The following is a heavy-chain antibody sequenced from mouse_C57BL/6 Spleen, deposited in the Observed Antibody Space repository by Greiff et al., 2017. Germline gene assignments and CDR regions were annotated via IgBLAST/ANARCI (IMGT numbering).Heavy chain of an antibody. CDR3: ARWDYGSPYYFDY. V-gene: IGHV1-55*01. CDR2: IYPGSGST. J-gene: IGHJ2*01. Sequence: QVQLQQPGAELVKPGASVKMSCKASGYTFTSYWITWVKQRPGQGLEWIGDIYPGSGSTNYNEKFKSTAYMQLSSLTSEDSAVYYCARWDYGSPYYFDYWGQGTPRTVSS. CDR1: GYTFTSYW. D-gene: IGHD1-1*01.